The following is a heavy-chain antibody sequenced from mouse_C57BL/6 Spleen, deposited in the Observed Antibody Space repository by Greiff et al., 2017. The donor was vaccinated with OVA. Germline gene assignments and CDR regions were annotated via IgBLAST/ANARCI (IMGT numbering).Heavy chain of an antibody. J-gene: IGHJ1*03. Sequence: VQLQQSGAELVRPGTSVKMSCKASGYTFTNYWIGWAKQRPGHGLEWIGDIYPGGGYTNYNEKFKGKATLTADKSSSTAYMQFSSLTSEDSAIYYCARRVVEGYFDVWGTGTTVTVSS. CDR1: GYTFTNYW. CDR3: ARRVVEGYFDV. V-gene: IGHV1-63*01. CDR2: IYPGGGYT.